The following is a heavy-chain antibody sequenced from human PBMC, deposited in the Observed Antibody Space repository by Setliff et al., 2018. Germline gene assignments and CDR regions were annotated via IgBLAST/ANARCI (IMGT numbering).Heavy chain of an antibody. CDR1: GYALTDSV. CDR2: ISGYSGNT. J-gene: IGHJ5*01. D-gene: IGHD3-3*01. V-gene: IGHV1-18*01. Sequence: GASVKVSCKTSGYALTDSVVSWVRQAPGQGLEWVGWISGYSGNTYYAQRLQGRVTLTTXXXTNTAYXXXXXXXXXXXXXXXXXXXXRFXTRTACQTVAGDESWGQGTLVTVSS. CDR3: XXXXRFXTRTACQTVAGDES.